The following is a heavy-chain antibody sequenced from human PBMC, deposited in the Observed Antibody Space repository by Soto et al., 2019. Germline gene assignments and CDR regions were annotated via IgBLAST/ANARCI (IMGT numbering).Heavy chain of an antibody. CDR1: GFTFSSYS. CDR2: ISSSSSYI. CDR3: ARDSWGEIAAAVKDETDY. J-gene: IGHJ4*02. V-gene: IGHV3-21*01. D-gene: IGHD6-13*01. Sequence: EVQLVESGGGLVKPGGSLRLSCAASGFTFSSYSMNWVRQAPGKGLEWVSSISSSSSYIYYADSVKGRFTISRDNAKNSLYLKMNSLRAEDTAVYYCARDSWGEIAAAVKDETDYWGQGTLVTVSS.